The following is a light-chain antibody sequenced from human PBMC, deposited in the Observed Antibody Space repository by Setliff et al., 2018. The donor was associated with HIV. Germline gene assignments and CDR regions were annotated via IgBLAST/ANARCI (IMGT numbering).Light chain of an antibody. CDR2: DVS. CDR1: SSDVGAYNY. CDR3: SSYTSSSTVV. J-gene: IGLJ2*01. V-gene: IGLV2-14*03. Sequence: QSALAQPASVSASPGQSITISCTGTSSDVGAYNYVSWYQQHPGKAPKLMIYDVSNRPSGVSNRFSGSKSGNTASLTISGLQAEDEADYYCSSYTSSSTVVFGGGTKVTVL.